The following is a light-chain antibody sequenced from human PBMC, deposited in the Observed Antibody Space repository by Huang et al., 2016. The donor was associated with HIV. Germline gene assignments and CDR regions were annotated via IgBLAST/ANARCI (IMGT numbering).Light chain of an antibody. CDR1: QGISNS. V-gene: IGKV1-NL1*01. J-gene: IGKJ4*01. Sequence: DIQMTQSPSSLSASVGDRVTITCRASQGISNSLAWYQQKPGRAPKLLVYAASRLGSVVPSRFSGRGSGTDYTLTISRLQPEDFATYYCQQYFTSPPLTFGGGTKVEIK. CDR3: QQYFTSPPLT. CDR2: AAS.